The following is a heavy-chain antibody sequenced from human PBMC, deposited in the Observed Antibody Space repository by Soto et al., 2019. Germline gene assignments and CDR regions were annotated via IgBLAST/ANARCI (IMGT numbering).Heavy chain of an antibody. CDR1: GYTLTRYS. Sequence: QVQLVQSGAEEMKPGASVKVSCKASGYTLTRYSIHWVRQAPGQRLEWMGWINAGNGNTKFSQKFQGRVTITRDTSASTAYMELXGLRSEDTAVYYCAILGTYYFDNSDNYFDFWGQGTLVTVSS. J-gene: IGHJ4*02. V-gene: IGHV1-3*05. D-gene: IGHD3-22*01. CDR2: INAGNGNT. CDR3: AILGTYYFDNSDNYFDF.